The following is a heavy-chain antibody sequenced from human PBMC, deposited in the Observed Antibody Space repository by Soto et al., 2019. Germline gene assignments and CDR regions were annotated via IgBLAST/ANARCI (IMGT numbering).Heavy chain of an antibody. CDR2: IYYSGST. J-gene: IGHJ4*02. V-gene: IGHV4-39*01. CDR3: AHSYDFDY. Sequence: LSLTCTVSGGSISSSSYYWGWIRQPPGKGLEWIGSIYYSGSTYYNPSLKSRVTISVDTSKNQFSLKLSSVTAADTAVYYCAHSYDFDYWGQGTPVTVSS. CDR1: GGSISSSSYY.